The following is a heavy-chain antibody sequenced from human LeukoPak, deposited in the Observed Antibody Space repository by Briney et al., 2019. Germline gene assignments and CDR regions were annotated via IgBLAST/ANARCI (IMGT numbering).Heavy chain of an antibody. J-gene: IGHJ4*02. CDR1: GVTFSTYS. D-gene: IGHD3-3*01. V-gene: IGHV3-23*01. Sequence: PGGSLRLSCTASGVTFSTYSMSWVRQTPEKGLVWVSSISGSGGSTYYAESVKGRFSISRDNSKKMMFLQMNSLRADDTAVYYCAKGGQNFDFWRFDYWGQGIQVTVSS. CDR3: AKGGQNFDFWRFDY. CDR2: ISGSGGST.